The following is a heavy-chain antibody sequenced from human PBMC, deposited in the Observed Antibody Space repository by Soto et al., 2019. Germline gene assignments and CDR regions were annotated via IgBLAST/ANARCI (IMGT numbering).Heavy chain of an antibody. CDR2: IKSKTDGGTT. D-gene: IGHD2-2*01. V-gene: IGHV3-15*01. Sequence: PGGSLRLSCAASGFTFSNAWMSWVRQAPGKGLEWVGRIKSKTDGGTTDYAAPVKGRFTISRDDSKNTLYLQMNSLKTEDTAVYYCNTAVESSTGYYYGMDVWGQGTTVTVSS. CDR3: NTAVESSTGYYYGMDV. CDR1: GFTFSNAW. J-gene: IGHJ6*02.